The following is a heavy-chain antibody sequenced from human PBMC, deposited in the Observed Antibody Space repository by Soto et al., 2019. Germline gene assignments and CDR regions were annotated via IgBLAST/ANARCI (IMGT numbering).Heavy chain of an antibody. CDR2: IYSGGST. Sequence: PGGSLRLSCAASGFAVSSNYMSWVRQAPGKGLEWVSVIYSGGSTYYADSVKGRFTISRDNSKNTLYLQMNSLRAEDTAVYYCAAVGAKPYYYYGMDVWGQGTTVTVSS. V-gene: IGHV3-53*01. CDR1: GFAVSSNY. CDR3: AAVGAKPYYYYGMDV. J-gene: IGHJ6*02. D-gene: IGHD1-26*01.